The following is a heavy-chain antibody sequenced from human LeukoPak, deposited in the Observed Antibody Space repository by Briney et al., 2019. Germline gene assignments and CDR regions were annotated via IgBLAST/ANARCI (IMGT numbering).Heavy chain of an antibody. CDR3: ARDEPPLLWLGAGYYYYMGV. Sequence: EASVKVSCKASGYTFTSYGINWVRQAPGQGLEWMGWISGYNGNTNYAQKLQGRVTMTTDTSTSTVYMELRSLRSDDTGVYYCARDEPPLLWLGAGYYYYMGVWGKGTTVTISS. CDR2: ISGYNGNT. CDR1: GYTFTSYG. D-gene: IGHD3-10*01. V-gene: IGHV1-18*01. J-gene: IGHJ6*03.